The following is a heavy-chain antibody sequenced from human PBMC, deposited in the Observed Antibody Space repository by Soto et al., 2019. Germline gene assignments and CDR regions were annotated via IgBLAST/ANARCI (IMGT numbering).Heavy chain of an antibody. Sequence: SETLSLTCTVSGGSISGYYWNWIRQPPGKRLEWIGYIHSSGNTNYYPSLRSRVAISVDTAKNQFSLKLNSVTAADAAVYYCASGGLNCNYG. CDR3: ASGGLNCNYG. V-gene: IGHV4-59*01. D-gene: IGHD3-16*01. CDR2: IHSSGNT. CDR1: GGSISGYY. J-gene: IGHJ6*01.